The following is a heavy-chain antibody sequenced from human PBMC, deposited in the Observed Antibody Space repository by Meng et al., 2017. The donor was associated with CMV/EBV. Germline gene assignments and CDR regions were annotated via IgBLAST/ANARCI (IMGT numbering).Heavy chain of an antibody. CDR3: ARVGSAYCSSTSCEFVVRYYYGMDV. J-gene: IGHJ6*02. D-gene: IGHD2-2*01. CDR1: GGTFSSYT. Sequence: SVKVSCKASGGTFSSYTISWVRQAPGQGLEWMGRIIPILGIANYAQKFQGRVTITADKSTSTAYMEMSSLRSEDTAVYYCARVGSAYCSSTSCEFVVRYYYGMDVWGQGTTVTVSS. CDR2: IIPILGIA. V-gene: IGHV1-69*02.